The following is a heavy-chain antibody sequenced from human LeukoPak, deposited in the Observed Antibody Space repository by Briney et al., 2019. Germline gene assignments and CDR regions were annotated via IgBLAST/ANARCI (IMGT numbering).Heavy chain of an antibody. D-gene: IGHD6-13*01. Sequence: GGSLRLSCAASGFTVNNNYMSWVRQAPGKGLEWVPVIYSSGTTFYADSVKGRVTISRDNSKNTLYLHMDSLRAEDTAVYYCAGGVLAHYFDYWGQGTLATVSS. CDR2: IYSSGTT. CDR1: GFTVNNNY. V-gene: IGHV3-66*01. CDR3: AGGVLAHYFDY. J-gene: IGHJ4*02.